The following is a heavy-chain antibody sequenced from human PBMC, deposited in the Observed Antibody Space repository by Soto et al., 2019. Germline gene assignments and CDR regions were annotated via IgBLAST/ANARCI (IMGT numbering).Heavy chain of an antibody. CDR1: GGSLRSYY. V-gene: IGHV4-59*08. D-gene: IGHD3-10*01. Sequence: QVQLQESGPRLVKPSETLSLTCTVSGGSLRSYYCSWFRQPPGKGLGWVGYINYSGGPFYNPSLKSRGTMSVDTSNNQYSRMVNSVPATDTAVYYCARQGFGELHGLVDVWGQGTTVTVSS. J-gene: IGHJ6*02. CDR2: INYSGGP. CDR3: ARQGFGELHGLVDV.